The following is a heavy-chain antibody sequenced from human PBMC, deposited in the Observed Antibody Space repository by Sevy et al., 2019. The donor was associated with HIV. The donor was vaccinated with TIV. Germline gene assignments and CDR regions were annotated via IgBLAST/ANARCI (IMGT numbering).Heavy chain of an antibody. CDR1: GFTFSSYS. CDR3: ARDEVGQWLVKGGLFDY. J-gene: IGHJ4*02. D-gene: IGHD6-19*01. CDR2: ISSSSSYI. Sequence: GGSLRLSCAASGFTFSSYSMNWVRQAPGKGLEWVSSISSSSSYIYYADSVKGRFTISRDNAKNSLYLQMNSLRVEDTAVYYCARDEVGQWLVKGGLFDYWGQGTLVTVSS. V-gene: IGHV3-21*01.